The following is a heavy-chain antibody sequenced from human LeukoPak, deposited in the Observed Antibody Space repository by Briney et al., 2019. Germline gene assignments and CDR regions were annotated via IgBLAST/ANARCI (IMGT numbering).Heavy chain of an antibody. D-gene: IGHD3-3*01. CDR2: IIPIFGTA. CDR1: GGTFSSYA. V-gene: IGHV1-69*01. Sequence: ASVKVSCKASGGTFSSYAISWVRQAPGQGLEWMGGIIPIFGTANYAQKFQGRVTITADESTSTAYMELSSLRSEDTAVYYCARESGYRSPGYYYYYMDVWGKGTTVTVSS. CDR3: ARESGYRSPGYYYYYMDV. J-gene: IGHJ6*03.